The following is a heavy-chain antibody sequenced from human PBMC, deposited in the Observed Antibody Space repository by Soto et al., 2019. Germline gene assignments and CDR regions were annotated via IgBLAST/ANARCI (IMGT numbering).Heavy chain of an antibody. CDR1: GFTFSSYW. CDR3: ARQASFDY. V-gene: IGHV3-74*01. Sequence: GGSLRLSCAASGFTFSSYWMHWVRQAPGEGLVWVSRINTDGSSTSYADSVKGRFTISRDNAKNTLYLQMSSLRTEDTAVYYCARQASFDYWGRGTLVTVSS. CDR2: INTDGSST. J-gene: IGHJ4*02.